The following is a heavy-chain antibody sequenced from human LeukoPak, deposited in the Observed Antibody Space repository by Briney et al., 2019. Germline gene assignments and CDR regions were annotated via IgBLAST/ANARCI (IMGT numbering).Heavy chain of an antibody. CDR1: GFSVSRNY. Sequence: PGGSLRLSCAASGFSVSRNYMTWVRQAPGEGLEWVSLIYSGGSTSYADSVKGRFTISRDNPKNTLYLQMNSLRAEDTAVYYCARKTDHQTGGDYWGQGTLVTVSS. V-gene: IGHV3-66*01. CDR3: ARKTDHQTGGDY. D-gene: IGHD1-1*01. J-gene: IGHJ4*02. CDR2: IYSGGST.